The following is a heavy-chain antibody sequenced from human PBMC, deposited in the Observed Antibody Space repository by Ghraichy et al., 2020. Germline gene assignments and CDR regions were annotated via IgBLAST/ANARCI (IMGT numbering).Heavy chain of an antibody. D-gene: IGHD3-22*01. Sequence: GGSLRLSCAASGFTFSSYAMSWFRQAPGKGLEWVSAISGSGGSTYYADSVKGRFTISRDNSKNTLYLQMNSLRAEDTAVYYCAKEPRSGYYDSSGYIDYWGQGTLVTVSS. CDR3: AKEPRSGYYDSSGYIDY. CDR2: ISGSGGST. V-gene: IGHV3-23*01. CDR1: GFTFSSYA. J-gene: IGHJ4*02.